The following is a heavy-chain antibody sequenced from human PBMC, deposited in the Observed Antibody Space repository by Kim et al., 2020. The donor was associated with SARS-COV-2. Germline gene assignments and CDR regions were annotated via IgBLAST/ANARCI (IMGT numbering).Heavy chain of an antibody. D-gene: IGHD6-13*01. CDR2: INAGNGNT. V-gene: IGHV1-3*01. CDR1: GYTFTSYA. Sequence: ASVKVSCKASGYTFTSYAMHWVRQAPGQRLEWMGWINAGNGNTKYSQKFQGRVTITRDTSASTAYMELSSLRSEDTAVYYCARARSSWPQDYYYYGMDVWGQGTTVTVSS. CDR3: ARARSSWPQDYYYYGMDV. J-gene: IGHJ6*02.